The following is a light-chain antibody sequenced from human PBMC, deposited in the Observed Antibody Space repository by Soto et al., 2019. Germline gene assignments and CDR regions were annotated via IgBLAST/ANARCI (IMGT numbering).Light chain of an antibody. CDR3: SSYTSSNTYV. V-gene: IGLV2-14*03. CDR2: DVS. J-gene: IGLJ1*01. CDR1: SSDIGGYNF. Sequence: QSALTQPASVSGSPGQSISISCTGTSSDIGGYNFVSWYQQHPGKAPQLMIYDVSNRPSGVSDRFSGSKSGNTASLTISGLQPEDEADYYCSSYTSSNTYVFGTGTKVTVL.